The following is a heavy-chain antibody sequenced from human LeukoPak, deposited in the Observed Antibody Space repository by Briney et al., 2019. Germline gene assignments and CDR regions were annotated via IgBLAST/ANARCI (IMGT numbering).Heavy chain of an antibody. J-gene: IGHJ3*02. Sequence: PSETLSLTCTVSGGAISSYYWSWIRQPPGKGLEWIGYIYYSGSTNYNPSLKSRVTISVDTSKNQVSLKLSSVTAADTAVYYCARVVGDDAFDIWGQGTMVTVSP. V-gene: IGHV4-59*01. D-gene: IGHD1-26*01. CDR2: IYYSGST. CDR3: ARVVGDDAFDI. CDR1: GGAISSYY.